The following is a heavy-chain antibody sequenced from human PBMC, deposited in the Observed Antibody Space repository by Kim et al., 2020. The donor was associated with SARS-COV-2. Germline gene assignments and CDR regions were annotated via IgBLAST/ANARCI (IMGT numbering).Heavy chain of an antibody. J-gene: IGHJ4*02. D-gene: IGHD3-22*01. CDR3: ARAGAYYDSSGFDY. Sequence: QKFEGWVTMTRDTSISTAYMELSRLRSDDTAVYYCARAGAYYDSSGFDYWGQGTLVTVSS. V-gene: IGHV1-2*04.